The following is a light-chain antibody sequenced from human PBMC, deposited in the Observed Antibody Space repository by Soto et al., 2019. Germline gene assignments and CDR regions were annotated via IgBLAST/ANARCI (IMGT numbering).Light chain of an antibody. J-gene: IGKJ1*01. V-gene: IGKV1-12*01. Sequence: DIQMTQSPSSVSASVGDRVTITCRASHDIDNWLAWYQQKPGKAPKLLIYAAVNLQSGVPSRFSGSGSGTDSTFTISSLQPDDFATYYCQQGSSFPWTFGQGTKVEIK. CDR3: QQGSSFPWT. CDR1: HDIDNW. CDR2: AAV.